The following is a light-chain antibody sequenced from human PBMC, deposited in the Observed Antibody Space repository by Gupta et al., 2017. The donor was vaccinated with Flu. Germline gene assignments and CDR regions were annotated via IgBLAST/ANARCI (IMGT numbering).Light chain of an antibody. CDR3: QQSDSNPTWT. Sequence: DIQMTQSPSSLSASVGDRVTITCRTTQSISTYLNWYQQKPGKAPKLLIYAASSWQSGVPSRFSGSGSGTDLTLTISRRQQEDFASYYCQQSDSNPTWTFGQGTKVEIK. J-gene: IGKJ1*01. CDR2: AAS. CDR1: QSISTY. V-gene: IGKV1-39*01.